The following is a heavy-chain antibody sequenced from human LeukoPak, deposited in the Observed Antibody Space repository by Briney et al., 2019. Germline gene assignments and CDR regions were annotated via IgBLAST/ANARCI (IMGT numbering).Heavy chain of an antibody. CDR1: GFTVSSSY. CDR3: ARDLAGDYAGFHY. D-gene: IGHD4-17*01. CDR2: IYSGGST. J-gene: IGHJ4*02. Sequence: GGSLRLSCAASGFTVSSSYMSWVRQAPGKGLEWVSVIYSGGSTYYADSVKGRFTISRDNSKNKLYLQMNSLRAEDTAVYYCARDLAGDYAGFHYWGQETLVTVSS. V-gene: IGHV3-53*01.